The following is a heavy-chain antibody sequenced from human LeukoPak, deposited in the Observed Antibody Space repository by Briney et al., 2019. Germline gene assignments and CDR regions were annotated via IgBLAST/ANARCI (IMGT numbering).Heavy chain of an antibody. D-gene: IGHD1-14*01. CDR1: GGTFSSYA. CDR2: IIPILGIA. V-gene: IGHV1-69*04. Sequence: SVKVSCKASGGTFSSYAISWVRQAPGQGLEWMGRIIPILGIANYAQKFQGRVTITADKSTSTAYMELSSLRSEDTAVYYCARAATESDFDYWGQGTLVTVSS. J-gene: IGHJ4*02. CDR3: ARAATESDFDY.